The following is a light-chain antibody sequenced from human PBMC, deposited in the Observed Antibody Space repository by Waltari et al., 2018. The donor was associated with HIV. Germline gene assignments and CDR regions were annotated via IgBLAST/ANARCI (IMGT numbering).Light chain of an antibody. CDR1: SSNIGAAYD. J-gene: IGLJ3*02. CDR3: QSYVSSVNVV. Sequence: QSVLTQPPSVSGAPGQTVTISCTGSSSNIGAAYDVHWYQQVPGTAPKLLIYANTNRPSGVPDLCSGSKSGTSASLAISGLQTEDEADYYCQSYVSSVNVVFGGGTRVTVL. CDR2: ANT. V-gene: IGLV1-40*01.